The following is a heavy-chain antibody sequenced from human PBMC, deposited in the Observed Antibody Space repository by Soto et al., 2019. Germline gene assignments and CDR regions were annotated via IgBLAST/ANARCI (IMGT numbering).Heavy chain of an antibody. J-gene: IGHJ4*02. CDR1: GFTFSNYA. V-gene: IGHV3-23*01. D-gene: IGHD3-10*01. CDR2: ISGSGDT. Sequence: EIHLLESGGGLVQPGGSLRLSCAASGFTFSNYAMTCVRQAPGKGLEWVAGISGSGDTYYADSVKGRFTISRDNSKNTVYLQMNSLRAEDTAIYFCAKDRGFGVASATHDSWGQGTLVTVSS. CDR3: AKDRGFGVASATHDS.